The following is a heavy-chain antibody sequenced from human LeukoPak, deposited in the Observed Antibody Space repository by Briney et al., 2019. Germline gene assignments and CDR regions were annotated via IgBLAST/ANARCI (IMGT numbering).Heavy chain of an antibody. CDR3: TRDPRLCDY. J-gene: IGHJ4*02. V-gene: IGHV3-11*01. CDR1: GFTFRDFY. CDR2: IGPSGTIM. Sequence: GGSLRLSCAASGFTFRDFYMTWIRQAPGKGLEWVAYIGPSGTIMNYADSVKGRFTVSRDSAENSLYLHMNSLRAEDTAVYYCTRDPRLCDYWGQGTLVTVSS.